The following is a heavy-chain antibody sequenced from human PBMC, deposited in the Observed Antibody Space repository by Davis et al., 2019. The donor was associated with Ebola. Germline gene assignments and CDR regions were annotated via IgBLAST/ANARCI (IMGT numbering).Heavy chain of an antibody. V-gene: IGHV3-30*04. CDR3: ARWGGSY. CDR1: GFTFSGYA. Sequence: GGSLRLSCVASGFTFSGYAMHWVRQAPGKGLEWVAVISYDGSNKYYADSVKGRFTISRDNSKNTLYLQMNSLRAENTAVYYCARWGGSYWGQGTLVTVSS. D-gene: IGHD3-16*01. CDR2: ISYDGSNK. J-gene: IGHJ4*02.